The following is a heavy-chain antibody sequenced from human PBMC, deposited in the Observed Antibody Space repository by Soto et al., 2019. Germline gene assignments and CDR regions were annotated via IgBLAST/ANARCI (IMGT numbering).Heavy chain of an antibody. J-gene: IGHJ1*01. Sequence: QVQLVQSGAEVKKPGSSVKVSRKASGGTFSSYTISWVRQAPGQGLEWMGRIIPILGIANYAQKFQGRVTITADKSTSTAYMELSSLRSEDTAVYYCARADCSSTSCREYFQHWGQGTLVTVSS. CDR3: ARADCSSTSCREYFQH. CDR2: IIPILGIA. V-gene: IGHV1-69*02. CDR1: GGTFSSYT. D-gene: IGHD2-2*01.